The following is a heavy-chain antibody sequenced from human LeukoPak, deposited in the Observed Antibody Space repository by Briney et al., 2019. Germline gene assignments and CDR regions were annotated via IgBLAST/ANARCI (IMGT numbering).Heavy chain of an antibody. CDR3: ARTEGPTDYGDYFDY. Sequence: PSETLSPTCTVSGGSISSYYWSWIRQPPGKGLEWIGYIYYSGSTNYNPSLKSRVTISVDTSKNQFSLKLSSVTTADTAVYYCARTEGPTDYGDYFDYWGQGTLVTVSS. V-gene: IGHV4-59*01. CDR1: GGSISSYY. CDR2: IYYSGST. J-gene: IGHJ4*02. D-gene: IGHD4-17*01.